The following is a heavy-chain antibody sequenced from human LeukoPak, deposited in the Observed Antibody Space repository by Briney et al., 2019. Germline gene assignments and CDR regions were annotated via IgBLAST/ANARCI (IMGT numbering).Heavy chain of an antibody. J-gene: IGHJ4*02. D-gene: IGHD3-22*01. CDR1: GGSISSGSYY. CDR2: IYTSGST. Sequence: SQTLSLTCTVSGGSISSGSYYWSWIRQPAGKGLEWIGRIYTSGSTNYNPSLESRVTISVDTSKNQFSLKLSSVTAADTAVYYCARGYDSSGSDYWGQGTLVTVSS. V-gene: IGHV4-61*02. CDR3: ARGYDSSGSDY.